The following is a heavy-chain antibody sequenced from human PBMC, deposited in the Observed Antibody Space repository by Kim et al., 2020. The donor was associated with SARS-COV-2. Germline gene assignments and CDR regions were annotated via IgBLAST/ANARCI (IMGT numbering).Heavy chain of an antibody. J-gene: IGHJ3*01. CDR2: VYYSVST. CDR3: ARGNSDAFDL. V-gene: IGHV4-59*01. CDR1: GGSISTYY. Sequence: SETLSLTCSVTGGSISTYYWTWIRQTPGKGLQWIGYVYYSVSTMYNPSLKSRVTMSVDTSTNQFSLRLRSVTTADTAVYYCARGNSDAFDLWGQGARVT.